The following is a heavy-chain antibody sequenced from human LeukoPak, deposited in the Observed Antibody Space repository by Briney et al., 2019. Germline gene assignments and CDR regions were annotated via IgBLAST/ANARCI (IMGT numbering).Heavy chain of an antibody. J-gene: IGHJ6*02. CDR3: ARGGFSAARSVNYYGMDV. D-gene: IGHD6-6*01. V-gene: IGHV3-21*01. CDR2: ISSSSSYI. CDR1: GFTFSSYS. Sequence: GGALRLSCAASGFTFSSYSMNWVRQAPGKGLEWVSSISSSSSYIYYADSVKGRFTISRDNDKNSLYLQMNSLRAEDTAVYYCARGGFSAARSVNYYGMDVWGQGTTVTVSS.